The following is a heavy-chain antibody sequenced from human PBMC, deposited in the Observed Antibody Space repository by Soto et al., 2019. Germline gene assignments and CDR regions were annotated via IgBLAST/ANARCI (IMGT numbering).Heavy chain of an antibody. J-gene: IGHJ5*02. V-gene: IGHV4-39*01. Sequence: QLQLQESGPGLVKPSETLSLTCTVSGGSISSSSYYWGWIRQPPGKGLEWIGSIYYSGSTYYNPSIKSRVTISVDTSKNQCSLKLSSVTAADTAVYYCARQDIVVVPAAKRGWFDPWGQGTLVTVSS. D-gene: IGHD2-2*01. CDR3: ARQDIVVVPAAKRGWFDP. CDR2: IYYSGST. CDR1: GGSISSSSYY.